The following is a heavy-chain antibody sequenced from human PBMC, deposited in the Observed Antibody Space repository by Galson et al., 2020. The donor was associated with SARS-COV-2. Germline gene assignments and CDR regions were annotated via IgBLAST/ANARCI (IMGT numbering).Heavy chain of an antibody. CDR1: GGSISTSSYY. Sequence: SETLSLTCTVSGGSISTSSYYWGWIRQPPGKGLEWIGNVYYSGSTYYNPSLKSRVTISIDTSKNQFSLKLRSVTAADTAVYYCARNDFWSSYQFDCWGQGTLVTVSS. V-gene: IGHV4-39*01. CDR2: VYYSGST. D-gene: IGHD3-3*01. CDR3: ARNDFWSSYQFDC. J-gene: IGHJ4*02.